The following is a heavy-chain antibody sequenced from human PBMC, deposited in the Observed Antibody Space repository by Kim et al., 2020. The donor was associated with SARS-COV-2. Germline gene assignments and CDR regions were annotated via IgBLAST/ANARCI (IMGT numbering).Heavy chain of an antibody. J-gene: IGHJ6*02. CDR2: IIPIFGTA. Sequence: SVKVSCKASGGTFSSYAISWVRQAPGQGLEWMGGIIPIFGTANYAQKFQGRVTITADESTSTAYMELSSLRSEDTAVYYCARANGITIFGVVHFGDLMDVWGQGTTVTVSS. D-gene: IGHD3-3*01. V-gene: IGHV1-69*13. CDR1: GGTFSSYA. CDR3: ARANGITIFGVVHFGDLMDV.